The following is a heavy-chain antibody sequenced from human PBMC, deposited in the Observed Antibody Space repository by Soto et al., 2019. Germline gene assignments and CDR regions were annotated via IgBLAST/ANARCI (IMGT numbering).Heavy chain of an antibody. CDR1: GFTFSSYW. J-gene: IGHJ5*02. Sequence: PGGSLRLSCAASGFTFSSYWMSWVRQAPGKGLEWVANIKQDGSEKYYVDSVKGRFTISRDNAKHSLYLQMNSLRAEDTAVYYCARGNKGYPNWFDPWGQGTVGTVS. CDR3: ARGNKGYPNWFDP. CDR2: IKQDGSEK. D-gene: IGHD3-16*02. V-gene: IGHV3-7*01.